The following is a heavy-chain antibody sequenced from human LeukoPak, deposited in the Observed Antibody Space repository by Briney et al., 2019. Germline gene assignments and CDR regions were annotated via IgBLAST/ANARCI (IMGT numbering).Heavy chain of an antibody. D-gene: IGHD4-17*01. CDR2: IIPIFGTA. V-gene: IGHV1-69*05. CDR1: VGTFSSYA. Sequence: SVKVSCKACVGTFSSYAISWVRQAPGQGPEWMGRIIPIFGTANYAQKFQGRVTITTDESTSTAYMELSSLRSEDTAVYYCAKAYYGDYEHFDYWGQGTQVTVSS. J-gene: IGHJ4*02. CDR3: AKAYYGDYEHFDY.